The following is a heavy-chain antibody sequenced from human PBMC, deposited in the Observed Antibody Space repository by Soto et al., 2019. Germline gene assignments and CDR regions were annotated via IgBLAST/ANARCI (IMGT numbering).Heavy chain of an antibody. V-gene: IGHV3-30*18. CDR3: AKDRTHTWTFDY. J-gene: IGHJ4*02. Sequence: QVQLVESGGDVVQPGRSLRLSCAASGFTFSSYAMHWVRQAPGKGLEWVAFISHDGSRKYFVDSVKGRFTISRDDSKNTLFLQMSSLRAEDTAVYYCAKDRTHTWTFDYWGQGTLVTVSS. CDR1: GFTFSSYA. D-gene: IGHD1-1*01. CDR2: ISHDGSRK.